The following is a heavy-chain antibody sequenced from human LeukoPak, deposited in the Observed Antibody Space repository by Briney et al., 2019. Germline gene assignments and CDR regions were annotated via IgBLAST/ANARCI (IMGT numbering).Heavy chain of an antibody. Sequence: GRSLRLSCAASGFTFSSYGMHWVCQAPGKGLEWVAVIWYDGSNKYYADSVKGRFTISRDNSKNTLYLQMNSLRAEDTAVYYCARDSSGEATITVAYYYYGMDVWGQGTTVTVSS. V-gene: IGHV3-33*01. CDR1: GFTFSSYG. CDR2: IWYDGSNK. D-gene: IGHD5-12*01. CDR3: ARDSSGEATITVAYYYYGMDV. J-gene: IGHJ6*02.